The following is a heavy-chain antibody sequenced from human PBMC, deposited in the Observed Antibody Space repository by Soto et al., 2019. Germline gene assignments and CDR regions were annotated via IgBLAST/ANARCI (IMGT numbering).Heavy chain of an antibody. Sequence: QVQLQESGPGLVKPSATLSLTCTVSGGSVSSGSYYWSWIRQPPGKGLEWIGYIYYSGSTHYNPSLQSRVTISVDKSKNPFSLRLSSVTAADTAVYYCARVRVEEGSCWYDPMSFDYWCQGTLVTVSS. CDR2: IYYSGST. CDR3: ARVRVEEGSCWYDPMSFDY. CDR1: GGSVSSGSYY. J-gene: IGHJ4*02. V-gene: IGHV4-61*01. D-gene: IGHD6-13*01.